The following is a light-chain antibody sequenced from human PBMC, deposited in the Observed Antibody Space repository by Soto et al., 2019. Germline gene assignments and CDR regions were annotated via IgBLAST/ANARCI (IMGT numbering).Light chain of an antibody. CDR1: QDIGNY. V-gene: IGKV1-9*01. CDR2: DAS. Sequence: IQLTQSPSSLSASVGDRVTISCRASQDIGNYLAWYQQKPGEAPKLLIYDASTLQSGVPLRFGGSGSGTDFTLPISSLQPEDFETYYCQQLNKYPVPFGQGTRLEIK. CDR3: QQLNKYPVP. J-gene: IGKJ5*01.